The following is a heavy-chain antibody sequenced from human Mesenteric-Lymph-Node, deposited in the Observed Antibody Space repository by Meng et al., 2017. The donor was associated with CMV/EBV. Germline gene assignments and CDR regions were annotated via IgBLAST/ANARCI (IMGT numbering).Heavy chain of an antibody. CDR2: ISSSGTTI. CDR1: FHLSDYY. V-gene: IGHV3-11*01. Sequence: FHLSDYYMSWIRQAPGKGLEWVSYISSSGTTIYFADSVKGRFTISRDNAKNSLYLQMNSLRAEDTAVYYCTRRRGGWCMPLLNWFDPWGQGTLVTVSS. J-gene: IGHJ5*02. D-gene: IGHD2-8*01. CDR3: TRRRGGWCMPLLNWFDP.